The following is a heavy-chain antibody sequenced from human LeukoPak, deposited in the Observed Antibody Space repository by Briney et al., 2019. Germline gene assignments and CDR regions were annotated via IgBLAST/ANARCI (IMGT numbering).Heavy chain of an antibody. D-gene: IGHD6-13*01. J-gene: IGHJ4*02. CDR2: INHSGST. V-gene: IGHV4-34*01. CDR3: ATATRYSSSWYFRDY. Sequence: SETLSLTCAVYGGSFSGYYWSWIRQPPGKGLEWIGEINHSGSTNYNPSLKSRVTISVDTSKNQFSLKLSSVTAADTAVYYCATATRYSSSWYFRDYWGQGTLVTVSS. CDR1: GGSFSGYY.